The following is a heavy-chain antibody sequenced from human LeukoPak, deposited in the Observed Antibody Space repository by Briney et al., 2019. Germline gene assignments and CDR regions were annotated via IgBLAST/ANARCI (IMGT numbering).Heavy chain of an antibody. J-gene: IGHJ6*02. V-gene: IGHV3-15*01. CDR2: IKSKTDGGTT. CDR1: GVIVSRRY. Sequence: PGGSLRLSCAASGVIVSRRYMSWVRQAPGKGLEWVGRIKSKTDGGTTDYAAPVKGRFTISRDDSKNTLYLQMNSLKTEDTAVYYCTTDPAFFYYYYGMDVWGQGTTVTVSS. CDR3: TTDPAFFYYYYGMDV.